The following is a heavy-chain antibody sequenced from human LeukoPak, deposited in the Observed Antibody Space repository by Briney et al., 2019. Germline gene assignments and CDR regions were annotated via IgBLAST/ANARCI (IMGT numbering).Heavy chain of an antibody. CDR1: GYTFTSYG. Sequence: GASVKVSCKASGYTFTSYGISWVRQAPGQGLEWMGWISTYTGNPTYAQGLTGQFVFSLDTSVSTAYLQISSLKAEDTAVYYCARGDGYNYGSFFDYWGQGTLVTVSS. CDR2: ISTYTGNP. CDR3: ARGDGYNYGSFFDY. V-gene: IGHV7-4-1*02. J-gene: IGHJ4*02. D-gene: IGHD5-24*01.